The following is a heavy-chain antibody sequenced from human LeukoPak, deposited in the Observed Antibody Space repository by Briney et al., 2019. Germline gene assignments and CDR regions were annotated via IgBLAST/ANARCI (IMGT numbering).Heavy chain of an antibody. CDR2: ISGSGGST. V-gene: IGHV3-23*01. CDR1: GFTFSSYA. D-gene: IGHD5-12*01. Sequence: PGGSLRLSCAASGFTFSSYAMSWVRQAPGKGLEWVSAISGSGGSTYYADSVKGRFTISRDNSKNTLYLQMNSLRAEDTAVYYCAEVRGYDYSAFDIWGQGTMVTVSS. J-gene: IGHJ3*02. CDR3: AEVRGYDYSAFDI.